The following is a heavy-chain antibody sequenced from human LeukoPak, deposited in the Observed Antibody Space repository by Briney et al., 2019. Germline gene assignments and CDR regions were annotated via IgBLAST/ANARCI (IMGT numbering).Heavy chain of an antibody. CDR3: ARDRAGVYYGSGSARWFDP. V-gene: IGHV4-59*01. CDR2: IHYSGST. J-gene: IGHJ5*02. D-gene: IGHD3-10*01. Sequence: PSETLSLTCAVYGGSFSGYYWSWIRQPPGKGLEWIGYIHYSGSTNYNPSLKSRVTISVDTSKNQFSLKLSSVTAADTAVYYCARDRAGVYYGSGSARWFDPWGQGTLVTVSS. CDR1: GGSFSGYY.